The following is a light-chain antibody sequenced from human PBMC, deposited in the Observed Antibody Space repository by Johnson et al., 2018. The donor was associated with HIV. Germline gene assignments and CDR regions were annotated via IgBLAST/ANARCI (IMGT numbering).Light chain of an antibody. Sequence: QSVLTQPPSVSAAPGQKVTISCSGSSSNIGNNYVSWYQQLPGTAPKLLIYDNNKRPSGIPDRFSGSKSGTSATLGITGLQTGDEADYYCGTWDSSLSAGYGFGTGTKVTVL. J-gene: IGLJ1*01. CDR1: SSNIGNNY. CDR3: GTWDSSLSAGYG. V-gene: IGLV1-51*01. CDR2: DNN.